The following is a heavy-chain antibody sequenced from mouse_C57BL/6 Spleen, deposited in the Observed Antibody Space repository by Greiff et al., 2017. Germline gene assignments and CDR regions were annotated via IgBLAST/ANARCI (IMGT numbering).Heavy chain of an antibody. CDR2: IYPGDGDT. Sequence: QVQLKESGPELVKPGASVKISCKASGYAFSSSWMNWVKQRPGKGLEWIGRIYPGDGDTNYNGKFKGKATLTADKSSSTAYMQLSSLTSEDSAVYFCAREEDPYYFDYWGQGTTLTVSS. V-gene: IGHV1-82*01. J-gene: IGHJ2*01. CDR3: AREEDPYYFDY. CDR1: GYAFSSSW.